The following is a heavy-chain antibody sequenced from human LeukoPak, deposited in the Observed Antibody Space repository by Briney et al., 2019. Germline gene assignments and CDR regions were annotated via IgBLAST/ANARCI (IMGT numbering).Heavy chain of an antibody. Sequence: SETLSLTCAVYGDDPFGGYYWAWIRPSPGKGLEWIGEINHLGRTNYNPSLKSRVTISVDTSKNQFSLKLSSVTAADTAVYYCARTLGKYYYDSSGYYGYWGQGTLVTVSS. CDR3: ARTLGKYYYDSSGYYGY. V-gene: IGHV4-34*01. CDR1: GDDPFGGYY. CDR2: INHLGRT. J-gene: IGHJ4*02. D-gene: IGHD3-22*01.